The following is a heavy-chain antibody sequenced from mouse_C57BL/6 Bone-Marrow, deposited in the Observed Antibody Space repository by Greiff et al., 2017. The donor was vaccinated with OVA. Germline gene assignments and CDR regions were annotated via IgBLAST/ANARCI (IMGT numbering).Heavy chain of an antibody. Sequence: QVQLQQPGAELVKPGASVKLSCKASGYTFTSYWMHWVKQRPGRGLEWIGLIDPNSGGTKYNEKFKSKATLTVDKPSSTAYMQLSSLTSEDSAVYYCARRKLNWDYFDYWGQGTTLTVSS. D-gene: IGHD4-1*01. V-gene: IGHV1-72*01. CDR2: IDPNSGGT. CDR1: GYTFTSYW. CDR3: ARRKLNWDYFDY. J-gene: IGHJ2*01.